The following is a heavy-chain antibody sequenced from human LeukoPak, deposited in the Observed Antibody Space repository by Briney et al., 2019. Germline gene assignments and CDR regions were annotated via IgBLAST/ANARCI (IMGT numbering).Heavy chain of an antibody. D-gene: IGHD3-10*01. CDR3: ARDRTSRGAGSRIDS. CDR1: GYTFTDYH. Sequence: ASVKVSCKASGYTFTDYHMRWVRQAPGQGLEWMGWINPNSGGTKSAQKFQGRVTMTRDTSISTVYMELSNLRSDDTAVYYCARDRTSRGAGSRIDSWGQGTLIIVFS. CDR2: INPNSGGT. V-gene: IGHV1-2*02. J-gene: IGHJ4*02.